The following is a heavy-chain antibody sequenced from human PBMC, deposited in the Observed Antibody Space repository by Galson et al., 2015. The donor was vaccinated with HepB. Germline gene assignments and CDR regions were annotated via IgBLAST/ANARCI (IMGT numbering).Heavy chain of an antibody. CDR2: ISAYNGNT. CDR3: ARDLSMAGYYYDSSGYYPYLTPIDYFDY. D-gene: IGHD3-22*01. Sequence: SVKVSCKASGYTFTSYGISWVRQAPGQGLEWMGWISAYNGNTNYAQKLQGRVTMTTDTSTSTAYMELRSLRSDDTAVYYCARDLSMAGYYYDSSGYYPYLTPIDYFDYWGQGTLVTVSS. V-gene: IGHV1-18*04. CDR1: GYTFTSYG. J-gene: IGHJ4*02.